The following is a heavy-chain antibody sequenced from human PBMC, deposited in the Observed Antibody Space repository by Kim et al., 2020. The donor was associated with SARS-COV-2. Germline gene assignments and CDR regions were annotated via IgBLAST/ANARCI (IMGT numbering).Heavy chain of an antibody. CDR1: GFSLSTSGMC. D-gene: IGHD3-9*01. V-gene: IGHV2-70*01. CDR3: ARSLRYFDWSLVLAEYYFDY. CDR2: IDWDDDK. Sequence: SGPTLVKPTQTLTLTCTFSGFSLSTSGMCVSWIRQPPGKALEWLALIDWDDDKYYSTSLKTRLTISKDTSKNQVVLTMTNMDPVDTATYYCARSLRYFDWSLVLAEYYFDYWGQGTLITVSS. J-gene: IGHJ4*02.